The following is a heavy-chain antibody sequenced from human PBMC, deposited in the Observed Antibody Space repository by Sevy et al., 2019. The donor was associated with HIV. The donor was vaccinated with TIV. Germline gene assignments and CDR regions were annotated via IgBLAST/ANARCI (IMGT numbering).Heavy chain of an antibody. Sequence: GGSLRLSCAASGFSFSDYWMHWVRQAPGKGLVWVSHISNDASNRNYADSAKGRFTISRDNAKNTLYLQMNNLRVEDTALYYCHAASQGSWGQGTLVTVSS. J-gene: IGHJ5*02. CDR2: ISNDASNR. CDR3: HAASQGS. V-gene: IGHV3-74*01. CDR1: GFSFSDYW. D-gene: IGHD6-25*01.